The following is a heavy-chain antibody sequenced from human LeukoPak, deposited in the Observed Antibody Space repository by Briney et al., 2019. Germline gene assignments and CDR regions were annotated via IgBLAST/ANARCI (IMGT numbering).Heavy chain of an antibody. D-gene: IGHD5-24*01. CDR1: GFTFSDYY. V-gene: IGHV3-11*06. J-gene: IGHJ5*02. Sequence: GGSLRLSCAASGFTFSDYYMSWIRQAPGKGLEWVSSISGSSTYIYYADSVKGRFTISRDNAKNSLYLQMNSLRAEDTAVYYCARRMGRDGYNPNWFDPWGQGTLVTVSS. CDR3: ARRMGRDGYNPNWFDP. CDR2: ISGSSTYI.